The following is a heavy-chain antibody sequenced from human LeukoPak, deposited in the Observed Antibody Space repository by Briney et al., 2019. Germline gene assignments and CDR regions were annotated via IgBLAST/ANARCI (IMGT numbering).Heavy chain of an antibody. CDR2: IYAGGDT. Sequence: GGSLRLSCVASGFTFSNYAMSWVRQAPGKGLEWVSVIYAGGDTYYADSVKGRFTISRDNFKNTVYLQMNSLRAEDTGMYYCARSGSGWFDYWGQGTLVTVS. J-gene: IGHJ4*02. CDR3: ARSGSGWFDY. CDR1: GFTFSNYA. D-gene: IGHD6-19*01. V-gene: IGHV3-53*01.